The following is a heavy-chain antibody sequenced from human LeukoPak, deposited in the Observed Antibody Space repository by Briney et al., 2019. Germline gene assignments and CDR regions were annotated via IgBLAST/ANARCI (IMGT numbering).Heavy chain of an antibody. CDR3: AREGRYDFWSGYYEYYYMDV. J-gene: IGHJ6*03. CDR2: ISAYNGNT. V-gene: IGHV1-18*01. CDR1: GYTFTSYG. Sequence: GASVKVSCKASGYTFTSYGISWVRQAPGQGLEWMGWISAYNGNTNYAQKLQGRVTMTTDTSTSTAYMELRSLRSDDTAVYYCAREGRYDFWSGYYEYYYMDVWGKGTTVTVSS. D-gene: IGHD3-3*01.